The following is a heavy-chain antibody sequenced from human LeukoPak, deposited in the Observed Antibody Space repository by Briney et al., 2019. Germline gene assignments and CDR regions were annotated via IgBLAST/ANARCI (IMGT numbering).Heavy chain of an antibody. CDR2: IKSDGSSA. D-gene: IGHD1-26*01. Sequence: GGSLRLSCAASGFTFSNYWMHWVRQVPGKGLVWVSRIKSDGSSATYADSVKGRFTISRDNAKNTLYLQMNSLRAEDTAVYYCARVSGSYSVYYYYYYMDVWGKGTTVTVSS. CDR3: ARVSGSYSVYYYYYYMDV. CDR1: GFTFSNYW. V-gene: IGHV3-74*01. J-gene: IGHJ6*03.